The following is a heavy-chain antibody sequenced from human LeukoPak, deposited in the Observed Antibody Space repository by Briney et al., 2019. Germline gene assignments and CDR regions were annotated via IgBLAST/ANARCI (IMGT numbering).Heavy chain of an antibody. CDR1: GFTFSSYW. V-gene: IGHV3-7*01. J-gene: IGHJ4*02. Sequence: PGGSLRLSCAASGFTFSSYWMSWVRQAPGKGLEWVANIEKDGSGKYYVDSVKGRFTISRDNAKDSVYLQMDSRRAEDSAVYYCARSLWPEDYWGQGTLVTVSS. CDR2: IEKDGSGK. CDR3: ARSLWPEDY. D-gene: IGHD2-21*01.